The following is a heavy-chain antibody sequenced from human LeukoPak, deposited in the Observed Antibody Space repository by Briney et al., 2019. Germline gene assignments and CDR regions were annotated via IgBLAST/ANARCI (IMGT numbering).Heavy chain of an antibody. CDR3: ARVSYYYDSSGFDY. V-gene: IGHV3-11*01. J-gene: IGHJ4*02. D-gene: IGHD3-22*01. Sequence: PGGSLRLSCAASGFTFSDCYMSWIRQAPGKGLEWVSYISGSGSTIYYADSVKGRFTISRDNAKNSLYLQMNSLRAEDTAVYYCARVSYYYDSSGFDYWGQGTLVTVSS. CDR1: GFTFSDCY. CDR2: ISGSGSTI.